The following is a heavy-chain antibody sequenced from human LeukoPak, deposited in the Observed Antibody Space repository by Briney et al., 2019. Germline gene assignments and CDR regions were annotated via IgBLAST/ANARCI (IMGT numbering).Heavy chain of an antibody. CDR1: GGPISRYY. D-gene: IGHD1-26*01. V-gene: IGHV4-59*01. Sequence: SETLSLTCTVSGGPISRYYWRCIPHPPEKPLEWIGYICYSRSTNYNPSLKGRVTISVDTSKNQFSLKLSSVTAADTAVYYCATFIRGEPIDYWGQGTLVTVSS. CDR2: ICYSRST. J-gene: IGHJ4*02. CDR3: ATFIRGEPIDY.